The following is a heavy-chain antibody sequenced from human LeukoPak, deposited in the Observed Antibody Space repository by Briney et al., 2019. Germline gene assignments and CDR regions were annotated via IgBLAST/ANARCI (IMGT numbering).Heavy chain of an antibody. CDR3: ARGRYSNWERYYYMDV. CDR1: GWSLSAYY. V-gene: IGHV4-34*01. CDR2: INKSESS. D-gene: IGHD4-11*01. Sequence: KPSESLSLTCAVYGWSLSAYYWSWIRQSPGKGLEWIGGINKSESSNYNPSLKSRVTISVDTSKNQVSVQLSSVTAADTAVYYCARGRYSNWERYYYMDVWGKGATVTVSS. J-gene: IGHJ6*03.